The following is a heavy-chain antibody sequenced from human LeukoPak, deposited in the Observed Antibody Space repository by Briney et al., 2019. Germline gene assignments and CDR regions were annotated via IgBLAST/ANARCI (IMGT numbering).Heavy chain of an antibody. V-gene: IGHV1-69*05. CDR2: IIPIFGTA. CDR1: GGTFSSYA. CDR3: ARGSGLGYSSSLGDY. J-gene: IGHJ4*02. Sequence: GSSVKVSCKASGGTFSSYAISWVRQAPGQGLEWMGRIIPIFGTANYAQKFQGRVTITTDESTSTAYMELSSLRSEDTAVYYCARGSGLGYSSSLGDYWGQGTLVTVSS. D-gene: IGHD6-13*01.